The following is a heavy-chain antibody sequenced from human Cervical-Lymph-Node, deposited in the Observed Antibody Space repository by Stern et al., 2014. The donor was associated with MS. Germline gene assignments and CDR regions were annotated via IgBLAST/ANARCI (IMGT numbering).Heavy chain of an antibody. CDR1: GYTFTSYG. D-gene: IGHD3-22*01. CDR3: ARDLRVDYYDSSGTFDY. CDR2: ISAYNGNT. J-gene: IGHJ4*02. V-gene: IGHV1-18*01. Sequence: QVQLVESGAEVKKPGASVKVSCKASGYTFTSYGISWVRQAPGQGLEWMGWISAYNGNTNYAQKLQGRVTMTTDTSTSTAYMELRSLRSDDTAVYYCARDLRVDYYDSSGTFDYWGQGTLVTVSS.